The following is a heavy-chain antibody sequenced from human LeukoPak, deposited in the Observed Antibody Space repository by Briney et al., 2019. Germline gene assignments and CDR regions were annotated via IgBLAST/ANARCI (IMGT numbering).Heavy chain of an antibody. CDR3: ARDLIGRRGYSYGFNYFDY. Sequence: SVKVSCKASGGTFISYAISWVRQAPGQGLEWMGGIIPIFGTANYAQKFQGRVTITTDESTSTAYMELSSLRSEDTAVYYCARDLIGRRGYSYGFNYFDYGGQGTLVTVSS. CDR1: GGTFISYA. D-gene: IGHD5-18*01. V-gene: IGHV1-69*05. J-gene: IGHJ4*02. CDR2: IIPIFGTA.